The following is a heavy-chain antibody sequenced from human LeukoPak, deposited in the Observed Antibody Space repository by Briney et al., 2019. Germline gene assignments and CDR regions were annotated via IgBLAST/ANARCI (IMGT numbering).Heavy chain of an antibody. CDR2: VSSDGSKT. Sequence: GGSLRLSCAASGFIFSTFALDWVRQAPGKGLEWVAGVSSDGSKTFYEDSVKGRFSISRDNSNNTLYLQLNSLRVEDTAVYYCAKGSGSYDYFDSWGQGALVSVS. CDR1: GFIFSTFA. CDR3: AKGSGSYDYFDS. J-gene: IGHJ4*02. V-gene: IGHV3-30*18. D-gene: IGHD1-26*01.